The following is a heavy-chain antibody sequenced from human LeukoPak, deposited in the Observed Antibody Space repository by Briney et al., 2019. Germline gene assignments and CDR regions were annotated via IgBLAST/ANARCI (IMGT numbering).Heavy chain of an antibody. D-gene: IGHD5-18*01. CDR3: AKAGGYSYGELDY. CDR2: IKQDGSEK. CDR1: GFTCSSYW. J-gene: IGHJ4*02. V-gene: IGHV3-7*01. Sequence: GGSLRLSCAASGFTCSSYWMSWVRQTPGKGLEWVANIKQDGSEKYYVDSVKGRFTISRDNAKNSLYLQMNSLRAEDTAVYYCAKAGGYSYGELDYWGQGTLVTVSS.